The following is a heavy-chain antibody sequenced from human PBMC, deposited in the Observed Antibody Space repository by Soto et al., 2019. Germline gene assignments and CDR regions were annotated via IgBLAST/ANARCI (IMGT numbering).Heavy chain of an antibody. Sequence: PGGSLRLSCAASGFTFSSYGMHWVRQAPGKGLEWVAVISYDGSNKYYADSVKGRFTISRDNSKNTLYLQMNSLRAEDTAVYYCAKEGLWDPYYYYYGMDVWGQGTTVTVSS. CDR1: GFTFSSYG. J-gene: IGHJ6*02. V-gene: IGHV3-30*18. CDR3: AKEGLWDPYYYYYGMDV. D-gene: IGHD3-10*01. CDR2: ISYDGSNK.